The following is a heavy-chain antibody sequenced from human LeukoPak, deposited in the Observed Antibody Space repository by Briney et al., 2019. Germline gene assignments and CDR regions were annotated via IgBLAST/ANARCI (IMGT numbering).Heavy chain of an antibody. D-gene: IGHD1-26*01. CDR2: ISGSGDST. CDR1: GFTFSSYG. V-gene: IGHV3-23*01. Sequence: GGSLRLSCAASGFTFSSYGMSWVRQAPGKGLEWVSGISGSGDSTYHADSVKGRFTISRDNSKNTLYLQMNSLRAEDTAVYYCSRDLRGADDYWGQGTLVTVSS. J-gene: IGHJ4*02. CDR3: SRDLRGADDY.